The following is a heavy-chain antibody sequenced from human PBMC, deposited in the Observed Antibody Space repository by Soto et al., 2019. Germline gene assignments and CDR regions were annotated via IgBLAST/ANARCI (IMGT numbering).Heavy chain of an antibody. CDR1: NYSFSSFG. J-gene: IGHJ4*02. D-gene: IGHD1-26*01. V-gene: IGHV1-18*01. Sequence: ASVKVSCKASNYSFSSFGISWMRQAPGQGLEWMAWINPSNDNTNYAQGLQGRVTLTSDTSTSTAYMELRSLRSDDTAVYYCARDPFYSGSNLQVGYFDSWGKGPLVTVSS. CDR2: INPSNDNT. CDR3: ARDPFYSGSNLQVGYFDS.